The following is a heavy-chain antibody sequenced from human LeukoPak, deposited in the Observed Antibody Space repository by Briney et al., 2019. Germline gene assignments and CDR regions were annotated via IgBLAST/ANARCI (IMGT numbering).Heavy chain of an antibody. CDR1: GDSISSGDYY. J-gene: IGHJ3*02. V-gene: IGHV4-61*02. CDR3: ARGPYKYDGSGAFDI. CDR2: IYTSGST. D-gene: IGHD3-22*01. Sequence: SETLSLTCTVSGDSISSGDYYWSWIRQPAGKGLEWIGRIYTSGSTNYNPSLKSRVTISVDTSKNQFSLKLTSVTAADTAVYYCARGPYKYDGSGAFDIWGQGTKVTVSS.